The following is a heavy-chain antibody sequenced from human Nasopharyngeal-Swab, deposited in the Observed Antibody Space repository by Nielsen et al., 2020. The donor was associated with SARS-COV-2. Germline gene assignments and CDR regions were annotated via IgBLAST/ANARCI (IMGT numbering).Heavy chain of an antibody. CDR2: IYSGGST. D-gene: IGHD2-15*01. CDR1: GFTFSYYY. Sequence: GESLKISCAASGFTFSYYYMSWVRQAPGKGLEWVSVIYSGGSTYYADSVKGRFTISRDNSKNTLYLQMNSLRAEDTAVYYCATSLLGYCSGGSCYAYYGMDVWGQGTTVTVSS. V-gene: IGHV3-66*01. J-gene: IGHJ6*02. CDR3: ATSLLGYCSGGSCYAYYGMDV.